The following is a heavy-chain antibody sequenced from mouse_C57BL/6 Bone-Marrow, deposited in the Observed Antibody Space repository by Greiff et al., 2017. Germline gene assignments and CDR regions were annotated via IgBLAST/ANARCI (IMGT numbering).Heavy chain of an antibody. CDR2: IDPSGSYT. CDR1: GYTFKSYW. J-gene: IGHJ3*01. V-gene: IGHV1-59*01. D-gene: IGHD1-1*01. CDR3: ARSSTTVVAPFAY. Sequence: QVQLQQSGAELARPGASVKLSCKASGYTFKSYWMHWVKQRPGQGLEWIGVIDPSGSYTNYNPKFKGKVTLTVDTSSSTAYLQLSSRTSEDSAVYYCARSSTTVVAPFAYWGQGTLVTVSA.